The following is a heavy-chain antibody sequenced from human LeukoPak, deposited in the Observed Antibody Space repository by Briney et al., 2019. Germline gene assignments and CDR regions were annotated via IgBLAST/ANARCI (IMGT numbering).Heavy chain of an antibody. CDR1: GYTFTGYY. CDR3: ARGSGKGIAAAEDAFDI. V-gene: IGHV1-2*02. D-gene: IGHD6-13*01. Sequence: VASVKVSCKASGYTFTGYYMHWVRQAPGQGLEWMGWINPNSGGTNYAQKFQGRVTMTRDTSISTAYMELSRLRSDDTAVYYCARGSGKGIAAAEDAFDIWGQGTMVTVSS. CDR2: INPNSGGT. J-gene: IGHJ3*02.